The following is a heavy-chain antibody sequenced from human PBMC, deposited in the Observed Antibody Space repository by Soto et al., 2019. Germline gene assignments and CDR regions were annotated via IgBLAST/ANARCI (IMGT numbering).Heavy chain of an antibody. CDR2: SRDKAKGYSR. J-gene: IGHJ4*02. Sequence: GGAQTLLSASPVFTLSQHYSARVVLAPGMGLEWFCRSRDKAKGYSRACAASVKGKFTTSRDEIKNAVYLQMNSLKTEDTAVYYCVRATYFSESSGYTRCFDYWGQGTLVPVSS. D-gene: IGHD3-22*01. V-gene: IGHV3-72*01. CDR1: VFTLSQHY. CDR3: VRATYFSESSGYTRCFDY.